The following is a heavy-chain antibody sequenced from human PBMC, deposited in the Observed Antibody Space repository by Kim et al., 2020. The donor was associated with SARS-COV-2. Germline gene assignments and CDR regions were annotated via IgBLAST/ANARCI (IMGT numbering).Heavy chain of an antibody. J-gene: IGHJ4*01. CDR3: ARQLLWFGELFGAFDY. D-gene: IGHD3-10*01. V-gene: IGHV3-30*04. CDR1: GFTFSSYA. Sequence: GGSLRLSCAASGFTFSSYAMHWVRQAPGKGLEWVAVISYDGSNKYYADSVKGRFTISRDNSKNTLYLQMNSLRAEDTAVYYCARQLLWFGELFGAFDYWG. CDR2: ISYDGSNK.